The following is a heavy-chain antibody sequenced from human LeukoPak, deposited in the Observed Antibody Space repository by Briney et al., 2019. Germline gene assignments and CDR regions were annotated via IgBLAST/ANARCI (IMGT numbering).Heavy chain of an antibody. J-gene: IGHJ4*02. V-gene: IGHV3-33*03. Sequence: GGSLRLSCAASGLTFSSYGMHWVRQAPGKGLEWAAVIWYDGSNKYYADSVKGRFTISRDNAKNSLYLQMNSLRAEDTAVYYCASNPPHYDFWSGYYEGSGYFDYWGQGTLVTVSS. CDR3: ASNPPHYDFWSGYYEGSGYFDY. D-gene: IGHD3-3*01. CDR2: IWYDGSNK. CDR1: GLTFSSYG.